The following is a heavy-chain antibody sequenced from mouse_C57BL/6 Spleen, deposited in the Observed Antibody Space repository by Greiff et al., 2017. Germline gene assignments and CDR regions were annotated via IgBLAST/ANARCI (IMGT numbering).Heavy chain of an antibody. J-gene: IGHJ4*01. CDR1: GFTFSNYW. CDR3: TACSTIYAMDY. CDR2: IRLKSDNYAT. D-gene: IGHD1-1*01. V-gene: IGHV6-3*01. Sequence: EVKLLESGGGLVQPGGSMKLSCVASGFTFSNYWMNWVRQSPEKGLEWVAQIRLKSDNYATHYAESVKGRFTISRDDSKSSVYLQMNNLRAEDTGIYYCTACSTIYAMDYWGQGTSVTVSS.